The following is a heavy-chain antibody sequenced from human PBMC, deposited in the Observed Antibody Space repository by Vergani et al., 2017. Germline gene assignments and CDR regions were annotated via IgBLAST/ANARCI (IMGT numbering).Heavy chain of an antibody. CDR3: AKQYFVSGNYLFDY. D-gene: IGHD3-10*01. J-gene: IGHJ4*02. CDR1: EFTFSNYA. Sequence: EVQLVESGGGLVQPGGSLRLTCAASEFTFSNYAMNWVRQAPGKGLEWVSGISGSGVSEYYTDSVKGRFTISRDNSKNMLFLQMNNLRTEDTAIYYCAKQYFVSGNYLFDYWGQGTLVTVSS. CDR2: ISGSGVSE. V-gene: IGHV3-23*04.